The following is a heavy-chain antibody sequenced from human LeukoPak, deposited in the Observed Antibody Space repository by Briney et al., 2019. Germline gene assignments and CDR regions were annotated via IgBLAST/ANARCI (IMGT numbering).Heavy chain of an antibody. Sequence: GGSLRLSCAASGFTFSSYAMHWVGQAPGKGLEWVAVISYDGSNKYYADSVKGRFTISRDNSKNTLYLQMNSLTAEDTAVYYCARAGYRVFHYWGQGTLVTVSS. V-gene: IGHV3-30*01. J-gene: IGHJ4*02. CDR1: GFTFSSYA. CDR2: ISYDGSNK. CDR3: ARAGYRVFHY. D-gene: IGHD6-13*01.